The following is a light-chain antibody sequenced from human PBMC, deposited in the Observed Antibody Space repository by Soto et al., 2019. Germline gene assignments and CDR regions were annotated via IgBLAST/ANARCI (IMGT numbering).Light chain of an antibody. CDR2: DVS. CDR3: CSYAGSYSLDV. V-gene: IGLV2-14*01. CDR1: SSDVGGYDQ. Sequence: QSVLTQPASVSGSPGQSITISCSGTSSDVGGYDQVSWYQQHPGKAPKLMIYDVSNRPSGVSNRFSGSKSGNTASLTISGLQAEDEADYYCCSYAGSYSLDVFGTGTKLTVL. J-gene: IGLJ1*01.